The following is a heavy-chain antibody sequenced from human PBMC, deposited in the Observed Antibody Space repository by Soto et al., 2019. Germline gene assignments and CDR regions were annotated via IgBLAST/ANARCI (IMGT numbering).Heavy chain of an antibody. V-gene: IGHV1-69*13. Sequence: GASVKVSCKASGGTFSSYAISWVRQAPGQGLEWMGGIIPIFGTANYAQKFQGRVTITADESTSTAYMELSSPRSEDTAVYYCARDRTGGMATTFDYWGQGTLVTVSS. CDR1: GGTFSSYA. J-gene: IGHJ4*02. CDR3: ARDRTGGMATTFDY. CDR2: IIPIFGTA. D-gene: IGHD5-12*01.